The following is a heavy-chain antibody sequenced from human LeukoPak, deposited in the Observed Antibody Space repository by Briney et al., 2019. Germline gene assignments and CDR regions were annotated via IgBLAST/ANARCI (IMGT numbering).Heavy chain of an antibody. J-gene: IGHJ4*02. CDR1: GFTFSTYA. Sequence: QPGGSLRLSCAASGFTFSTYAMSWVRQAPGKGLEWVSAISGSGGRTFYADSVKGRFTISRDTSKNTVYLQMNSLKADDTAVYYCAKDRAYLFDSSGYYDNWGQGTLVTVSS. D-gene: IGHD3-22*01. V-gene: IGHV3-23*01. CDR3: AKDRAYLFDSSGYYDN. CDR2: ISGSGGRT.